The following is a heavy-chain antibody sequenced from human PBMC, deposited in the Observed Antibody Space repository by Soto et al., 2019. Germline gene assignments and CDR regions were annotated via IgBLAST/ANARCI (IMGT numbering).Heavy chain of an antibody. Sequence: EVQLVESGGGLVQPGRSLRLSCAASGFTFDDYAMHWVRQAPGKGLEWVSGISWDSGTRGYADSVKGRFTISRDNAKNSLYLQMNSLRAEDTALSYCAKDIRLVLSYYFDYWGQGTLVTVSS. V-gene: IGHV3-9*01. CDR1: GFTFDDYA. CDR2: ISWDSGTR. D-gene: IGHD2-8*02. J-gene: IGHJ4*02. CDR3: AKDIRLVLSYYFDY.